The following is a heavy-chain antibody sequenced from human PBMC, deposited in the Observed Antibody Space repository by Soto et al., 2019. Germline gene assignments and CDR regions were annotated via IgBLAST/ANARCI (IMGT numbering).Heavy chain of an antibody. J-gene: IGHJ4*02. V-gene: IGHV1-2*02. CDR1: GYTFTDFY. CDR3: ATQTGTVPNFADH. CDR2: INPNTGGT. D-gene: IGHD1-1*01. Sequence: QVQLVQSGAEVKKPGASVMASCKTSGYTFTDFYINWVRQAPGQGLEWVGWINPNTGGTKPSQRFQGRVTLTRDTSITTAYMELTRLTSEDTAVYFCATQTGTVPNFADHWGQGTLVTVSS.